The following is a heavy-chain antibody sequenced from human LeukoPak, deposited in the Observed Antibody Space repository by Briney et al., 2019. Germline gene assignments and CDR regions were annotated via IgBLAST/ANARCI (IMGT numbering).Heavy chain of an antibody. D-gene: IGHD3-3*01. CDR1: GGTFSSYA. J-gene: IGHJ3*02. V-gene: IGHV1-69*13. CDR2: IIPIFGTA. CDR3: ARRGGYYTHDAFDI. Sequence: SVKVSCKASGGTFSSYAISWVRQAPGQGLEWMRGIIPIFGTANYAQKFQGRVTITAYESTSTAYMELGSLRSEDTAVYYCARRGGYYTHDAFDIWGQGTMVTVSS.